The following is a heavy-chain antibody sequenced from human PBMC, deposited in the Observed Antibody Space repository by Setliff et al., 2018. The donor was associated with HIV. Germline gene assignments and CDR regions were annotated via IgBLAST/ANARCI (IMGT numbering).Heavy chain of an antibody. CDR2: ISSSSSYI. CDR1: GFTFIDYA. D-gene: IGHD2-2*01. J-gene: IGHJ3*01. CDR3: ARSRSTRDAFDL. Sequence: LSCAASGFTFIDYALNWGRQAPGKGLEWVSSISSSSSYIYYADSMKGRFTISRDNARNSLYLEMNSLRAEDTAVYYCARSRSTRDAFDLWGQGTMVTVSS. V-gene: IGHV3-21*01.